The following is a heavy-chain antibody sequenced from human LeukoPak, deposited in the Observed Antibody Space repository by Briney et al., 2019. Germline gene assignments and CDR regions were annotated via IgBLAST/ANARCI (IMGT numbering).Heavy chain of an antibody. CDR2: ISSSSSYI. CDR1: GFTFSSYS. D-gene: IGHD6-6*01. J-gene: IGHJ4*02. CDR3: ARVYSSSHNFDY. V-gene: IGHV3-21*01. Sequence: PGGSLRLSCAASGFTFSSYSMNSVRQAPGKGLEWVSSISSSSSYIYYADSVKGRFTISRDNAKNSLYLQMNSLRAEDTAVYYCARVYSSSHNFDYWGQGTLVTVSS.